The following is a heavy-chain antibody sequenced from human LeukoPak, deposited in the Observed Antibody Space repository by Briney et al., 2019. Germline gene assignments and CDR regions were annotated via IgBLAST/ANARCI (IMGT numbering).Heavy chain of an antibody. D-gene: IGHD6-13*01. V-gene: IGHV4-34*01. J-gene: IGHJ4*02. CDR3: ARGRKRYSSSWRPPAYFDY. CDR1: GGPFSGYY. Sequence: SETLSLTCAVYGGPFSGYYWSWIRLPPGKGLEWIGEINHSGSTNYNPSLKSRVTISVDTSKNQFSLKLSSVTAADTAVYYCARGRKRYSSSWRPPAYFDYWGQGTLVTVSS. CDR2: INHSGST.